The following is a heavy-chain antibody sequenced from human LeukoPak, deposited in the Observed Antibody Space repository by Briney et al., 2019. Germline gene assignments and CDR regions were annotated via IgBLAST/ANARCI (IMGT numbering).Heavy chain of an antibody. Sequence: GASVKVSCTASGYIFTGYYMHWVRQAPGQGLEWMGRINPNSDGANYAQKFQGRVAMTRDMSISTAYMELSRLGSDDTAVYYCARGSDYGDSPGLNWGQGTLVTVSS. D-gene: IGHD4-17*01. CDR2: INPNSDGA. V-gene: IGHV1-2*06. CDR3: ARGSDYGDSPGLN. CDR1: GYIFTGYY. J-gene: IGHJ4*02.